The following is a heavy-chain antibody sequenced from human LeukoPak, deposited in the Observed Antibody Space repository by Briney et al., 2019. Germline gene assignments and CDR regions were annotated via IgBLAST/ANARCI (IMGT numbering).Heavy chain of an antibody. Sequence: GGSLRLSCAASGFTFSSHEMNWVRQPPGKGLEWVSYISSGGSTIYYADSVKGRFTVSRDNAKNSLYLQMNSLRAEDTALYYCARDVWFDPWGQGTLVHVSS. CDR2: ISSGGSTI. V-gene: IGHV3-48*03. CDR1: GFTFSSHE. J-gene: IGHJ5*02. CDR3: ARDVWFDP.